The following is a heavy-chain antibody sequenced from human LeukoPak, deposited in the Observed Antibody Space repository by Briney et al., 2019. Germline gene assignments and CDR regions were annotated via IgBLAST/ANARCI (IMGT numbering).Heavy chain of an antibody. CDR1: GGTFSSYA. CDR3: ARRRQEIIGGELILNWFDP. J-gene: IGHJ5*02. V-gene: IGHV1-69*05. CDR2: IIPIFGTA. D-gene: IGHD1-7*01. Sequence: ASVKVSCKASGGTFSSYAISWVRQAPGQGLEWMGRIIPIFGTANYAQKFQGRVTITTDESTSTAYMELSSLRSEDTAVYYCARRRQEIIGGELILNWFDPWGQGTLVTVSS.